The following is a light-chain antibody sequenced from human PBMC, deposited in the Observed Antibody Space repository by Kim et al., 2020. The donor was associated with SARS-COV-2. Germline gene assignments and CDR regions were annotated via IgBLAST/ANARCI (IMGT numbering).Light chain of an antibody. CDR2: DVS. Sequence: GQSITIYCTGTSSDVGVYNYVSWYQQHPRKAPKLMIYDVSNRPSGVSNRFSGSKSGNTASLTISGLQAEDEADYYCSSYTSSSTRVFGGGTQLTVL. CDR1: SSDVGVYNY. V-gene: IGLV2-14*03. J-gene: IGLJ3*02. CDR3: SSYTSSSTRV.